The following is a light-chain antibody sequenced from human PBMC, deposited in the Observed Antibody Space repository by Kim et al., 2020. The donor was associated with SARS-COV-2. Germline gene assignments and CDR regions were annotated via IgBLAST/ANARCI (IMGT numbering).Light chain of an antibody. CDR2: DAS. J-gene: IGKJ5*01. Sequence: APGGRATLSCRARQSVSSYVAGDQQKPGQAPRLLIYDASNTATGIPARFSGSGSGTDFTLTISSLEPEDFAVYYCQQRSNWPPITFGQGTRLEIK. CDR1: QSVSSY. V-gene: IGKV3-11*01. CDR3: QQRSNWPPIT.